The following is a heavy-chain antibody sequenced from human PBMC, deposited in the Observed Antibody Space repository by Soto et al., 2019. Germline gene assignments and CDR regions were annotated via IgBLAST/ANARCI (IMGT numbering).Heavy chain of an antibody. CDR2: ISSSGRAI. Sequence: GGSLRLSCADSGFTFSSYDMNWVRQAPGKGLEWVSYISSSGRAIYYADSVKGRFTISRDNAKNSLYLQMNSLRAEDTAVYYCARSGTYEPLYYWGQGTLVTVSS. CDR1: GFTFSSYD. CDR3: ARSGTYEPLYY. D-gene: IGHD1-26*01. J-gene: IGHJ4*02. V-gene: IGHV3-48*03.